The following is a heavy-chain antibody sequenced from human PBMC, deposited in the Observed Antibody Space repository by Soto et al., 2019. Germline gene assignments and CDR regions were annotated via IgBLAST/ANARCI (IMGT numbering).Heavy chain of an antibody. V-gene: IGHV4-34*01. D-gene: IGHD4-17*01. CDR3: ARAWDYGDYMVDY. CDR2: INHSGST. J-gene: IGHJ4*02. Sequence: QVQLQQWGAGLLKPSETLSLTCAVYGGSFSGYYWSWIRQPPGKGLEWIGEINHSGSTNYNPSLKERVTLSVGPSKNQFSLKLSSVTAADTAVYYCARAWDYGDYMVDYWGQGTLVTVSS. CDR1: GGSFSGYY.